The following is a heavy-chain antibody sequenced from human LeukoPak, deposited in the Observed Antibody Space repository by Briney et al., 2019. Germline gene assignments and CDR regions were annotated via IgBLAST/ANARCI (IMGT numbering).Heavy chain of an antibody. CDR3: AREGRGYSYRFDY. D-gene: IGHD5-18*01. J-gene: IGHJ4*02. CDR1: GYTFTSYG. CDR2: ISAYNGNT. Sequence: GASVKISCRASGYTFTSYGISWVRQAPGQGLEWMGWISAYNGNTNYAQKHNGRVTMNTDTSTRTAYMELRSLRSDDTAVHYCAREGRGYSYRFDYWGQGTRVTVSS. V-gene: IGHV1-18*04.